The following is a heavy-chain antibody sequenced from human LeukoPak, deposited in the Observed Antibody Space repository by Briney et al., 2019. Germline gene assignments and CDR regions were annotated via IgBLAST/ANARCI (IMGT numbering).Heavy chain of an antibody. CDR1: GYTFTGYY. Sequence: AASVKVSCKASGYTFTGYYMHWVRQAPGQGLEWMGWINPNSGGTNYAQKFQGRVTMTRYTSISTAYMELSRLRSDETAVYYCARQPLKYCSGGSCYSPWGPHHDSWGKGTLVTVSS. CDR3: ARQPLKYCSGGSCYSPWGPHHDS. CDR2: INPNSGGT. V-gene: IGHV1-2*02. D-gene: IGHD2-15*01. J-gene: IGHJ4*02.